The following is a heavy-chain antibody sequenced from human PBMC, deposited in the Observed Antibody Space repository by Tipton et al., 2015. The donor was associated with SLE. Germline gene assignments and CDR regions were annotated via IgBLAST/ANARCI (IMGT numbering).Heavy chain of an antibody. D-gene: IGHD4-11*01. CDR2: IIPIFGPV. V-gene: IGHV1-69*01. J-gene: IGHJ6*02. Sequence: QLVQSGAEVKKPGSSVKVSCKASGGTFSNYGFNWVRQAPGQGLEWMGVIIPIFGPVKYAQRFQGRVTITADESTSTVYMELSSVRSDDTAVYYCARGKTTDGMDVWGQGTTVTVSS. CDR3: ARGKTTDGMDV. CDR1: GGTFSNYG.